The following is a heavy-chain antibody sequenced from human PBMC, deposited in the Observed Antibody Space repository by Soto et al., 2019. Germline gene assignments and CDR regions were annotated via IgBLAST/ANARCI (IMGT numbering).Heavy chain of an antibody. CDR3: ARSYCGDDCALDC. V-gene: IGHV3-30-3*01. CDR1: GFTFSSYV. D-gene: IGHD2-21*02. CDR2: ISKDGSSK. Sequence: QVQLVESGGGVVQPGRSLRLSCAASGFTFSSYVLHWVRQAPGKGLEWVAVISKDGSSKHYADSVKGQFTISRDNSKNTLYLQMNSLIPEDTAVYYCARSYCGDDCALDCWGQGTLVTV. J-gene: IGHJ4*02.